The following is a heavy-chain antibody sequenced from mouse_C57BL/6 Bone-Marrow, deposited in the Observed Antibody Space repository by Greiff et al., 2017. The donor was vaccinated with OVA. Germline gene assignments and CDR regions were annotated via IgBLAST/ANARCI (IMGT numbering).Heavy chain of an antibody. Sequence: QVQLQQPGAELVKPGASVKLSCKASGYTFTSYWMHWVKQRPGHGLEWIGMIHPNSGSTNYNEKFKSKATLTVDKSSSPAYMQLSSLTSEYSAVYYCGRRNYYGSSAWFAYWGQGTLVTVSA. J-gene: IGHJ3*01. CDR2: IHPNSGST. D-gene: IGHD1-1*01. V-gene: IGHV1-64*01. CDR3: GRRNYYGSSAWFAY. CDR1: GYTFTSYW.